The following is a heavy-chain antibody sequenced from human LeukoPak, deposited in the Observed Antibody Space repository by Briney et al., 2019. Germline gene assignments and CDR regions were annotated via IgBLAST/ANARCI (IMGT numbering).Heavy chain of an antibody. CDR1: GFTFSSYA. D-gene: IGHD2-2*01. CDR2: VSGSGGST. CDR3: ARVRAGYCTSTSCYTGMDV. Sequence: PGGSLRLSCAASGFTFSSYATTWVRQAPGKGLEWVSVVSGSGGSTNYADSVKGRFTISRDNSKFTLYMQMNSLRAEDTPVYYCARVRAGYCTSTSCYTGMDVWGKGTTVTVSS. J-gene: IGHJ6*04. V-gene: IGHV3-23*01.